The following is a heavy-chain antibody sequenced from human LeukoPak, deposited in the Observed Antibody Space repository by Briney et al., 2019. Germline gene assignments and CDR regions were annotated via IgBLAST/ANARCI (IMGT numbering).Heavy chain of an antibody. J-gene: IGHJ4*02. CDR3: AGDRFGAINY. CDR1: GGTFSSYA. D-gene: IGHD3-10*01. CDR2: IIPILGIA. Sequence: SVKVSCKASGGTFSSYAIIWVRQAPGQGLEWMGRIIPILGIANYAQKLQGRVTMTTDTSTSTAYMELRSLRSDDTAVYYCAGDRFGAINYWGQGTLVTVSS. V-gene: IGHV1-69*04.